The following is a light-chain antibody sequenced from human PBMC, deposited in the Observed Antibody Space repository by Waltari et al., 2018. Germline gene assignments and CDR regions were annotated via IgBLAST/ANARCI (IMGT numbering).Light chain of an antibody. V-gene: IGKV1-12*01. CDR2: GAS. Sequence: DIQMTPSPSSVSASVGDRVTLACRASPDINNWLVWYQQKPGKAPKRLIYGASSLETGVPARFSGSGSGADFTLTITSLQPDDFATYYCQQGRSLPLTFGGGTRVDI. CDR1: PDINNW. CDR3: QQGRSLPLT. J-gene: IGKJ4*01.